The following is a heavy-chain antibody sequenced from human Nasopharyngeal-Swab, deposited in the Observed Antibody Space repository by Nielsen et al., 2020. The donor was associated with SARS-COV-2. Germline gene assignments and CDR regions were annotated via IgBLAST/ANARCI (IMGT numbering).Heavy chain of an antibody. CDR3: AKHEINYYTLGV. J-gene: IGHJ6*02. CDR2: IYSDGSGT. CDR1: GFTFSDFA. V-gene: IGHV3-23*03. Sequence: GGSLKISCAASGFTFSDFAMTWVRQPPGKGPEWVAIIYSDGSGTFYADSVEGRFAISRDNSKNTVHLEMNSLRAEDTAVYYCAKHEINYYTLGVWGQGTTVTVSS. D-gene: IGHD3-22*01.